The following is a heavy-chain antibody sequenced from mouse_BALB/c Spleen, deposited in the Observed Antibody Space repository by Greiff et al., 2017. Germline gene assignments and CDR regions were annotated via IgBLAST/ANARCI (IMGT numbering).Heavy chain of an antibody. J-gene: IGHJ1*01. CDR3: ARDYRYWYFDV. D-gene: IGHD2-14*01. V-gene: IGHV5-17*02. Sequence: EVQLVESGGGLVQPGGSRKLSCAASGFTFSSFGMHWVRQAPEKGLEWVAYISSGSSTIYYADTVKGRFTISRDNPKNTLFLQMTSLRSEDTAMYYCARDYRYWYFDVWGAGTTVTVSS. CDR2: ISSGSSTI. CDR1: GFTFSSFG.